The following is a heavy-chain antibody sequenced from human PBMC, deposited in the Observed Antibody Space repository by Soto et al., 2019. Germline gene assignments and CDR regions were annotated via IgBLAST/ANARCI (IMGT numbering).Heavy chain of an antibody. D-gene: IGHD3-22*01. J-gene: IGHJ5*02. CDR3: ARCDYYDSSGYYEFYWFDP. V-gene: IGHV1-69*06. Sequence: ASVKVSCKASGGTFSSYAISWVRQAPGQGLEWMGGIIPIFGTANYAQKFQGRVTITADKSTSTAYMELSSLRSEDTAVYYCARCDYYDSSGYYEFYWFDPWGQGTLVTVSS. CDR2: IIPIFGTA. CDR1: GGTFSSYA.